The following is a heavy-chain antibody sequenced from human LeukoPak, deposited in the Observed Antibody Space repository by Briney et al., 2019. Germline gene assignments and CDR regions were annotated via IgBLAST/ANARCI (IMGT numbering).Heavy chain of an antibody. V-gene: IGHV4-4*07. CDR2: IYTSGST. Sequence: SETLSLTCTVSGGSISSYYWSWIRQPAGKGLEWIGRIYTSGSTNYNPSLKSRVTMSVDTSKNQFSLKLSSVTAADTAVYYCARDANYYDSSGYYYYGMDVWGQGTTITVSS. CDR3: ARDANYYDSSGYYYYGMDV. CDR1: GGSISSYY. D-gene: IGHD3-22*01. J-gene: IGHJ6*02.